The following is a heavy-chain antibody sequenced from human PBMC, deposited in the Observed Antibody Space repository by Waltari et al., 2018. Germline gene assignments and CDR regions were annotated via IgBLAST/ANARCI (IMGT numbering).Heavy chain of an antibody. CDR1: GVSFIGYY. V-gene: IGHV4-34*01. CDR3: ARGRRNYYGSGSYWAAPFDY. Sequence: QVQLQPWGAGLLKPSETLSLTCAVYGVSFIGYYWSWLRQPPGKGLEWIGEINHSGRTNYNPSLKSRVTISVDTAKNQFSLKLSSVTAADTAVYYCARGRRNYYGSGSYWAAPFDYWGQGTLVTVSS. D-gene: IGHD3-10*01. CDR2: INHSGRT. J-gene: IGHJ4*02.